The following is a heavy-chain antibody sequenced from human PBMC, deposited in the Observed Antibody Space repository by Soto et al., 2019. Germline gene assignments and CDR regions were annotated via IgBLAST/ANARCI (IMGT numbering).Heavy chain of an antibody. D-gene: IGHD1-26*01. Sequence: EVQLLESGGGLVQPGGSLRLSCAASGFTFSSYAMRWVRQAPGKGLEWVSAISGSGDSTYSAASVKGRFTVSRDNSNTTLYLQMNSLRAEDTPVYYCARRGSGSDYDNWGQGTLVTVSP. V-gene: IGHV3-23*01. CDR2: ISGSGDST. CDR3: ARRGSGSDYDN. J-gene: IGHJ4*02. CDR1: GFTFSSYA.